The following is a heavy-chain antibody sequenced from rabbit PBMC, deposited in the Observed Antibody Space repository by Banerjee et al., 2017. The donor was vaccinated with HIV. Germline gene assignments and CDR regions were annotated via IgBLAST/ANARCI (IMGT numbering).Heavy chain of an antibody. V-gene: IGHV1S45*01. J-gene: IGHJ4*01. CDR3: ARNFIVSGYAFDL. D-gene: IGHD6-1*01. CDR2: INTNSGNA. Sequence: QQQLVESGGGLVKPEGSLTLTCTASGFSFSNKYVMCWVRQAPGKGLEWIACINTNSGNAVYASWAKGRFTISKTSSTTVTLQMTSLTAADTATYFCARNFIVSGYAFDLWGPGTLVTVS. CDR1: GFSFSNKYV.